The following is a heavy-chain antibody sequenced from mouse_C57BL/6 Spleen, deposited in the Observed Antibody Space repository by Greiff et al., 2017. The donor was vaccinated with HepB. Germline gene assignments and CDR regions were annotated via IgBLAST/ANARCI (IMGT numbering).Heavy chain of an antibody. D-gene: IGHD2-3*01. J-gene: IGHJ1*03. CDR2: IYPGDGDT. V-gene: IGHV1-80*01. CDR1: GYAFSSYW. CDR3: AREGGGYYVGYFDV. Sequence: VKLMESGAELVKPGASVKISCKASGYAFSSYWMNWVKQRPGKGLEWIGQIYPGDGDTNYNGKFKGKATLTADKSSSTAYMQLSSLTSEDSAVYFCAREGGGYYVGYFDVWGTGTTVTVSS.